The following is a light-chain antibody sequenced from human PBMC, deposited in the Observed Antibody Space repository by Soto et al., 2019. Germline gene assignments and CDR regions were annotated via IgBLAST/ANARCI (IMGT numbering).Light chain of an antibody. CDR1: TSDVGSYDL. CDR3: CSYAGGRSPYV. J-gene: IGLJ1*01. CDR2: GVS. Sequence: QSVLTQPASVSGSPGQSITISCTGTTSDVGSYDLVSWYQQHPGKAPKIMIYGVSKRPSGDSNRFSGSKSGNTASLTISGLQAEDEADYYCCSYAGGRSPYVFGTGTKLTVL. V-gene: IGLV2-23*02.